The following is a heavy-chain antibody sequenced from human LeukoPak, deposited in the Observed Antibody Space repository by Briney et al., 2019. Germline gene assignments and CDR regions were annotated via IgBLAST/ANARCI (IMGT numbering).Heavy chain of an antibody. D-gene: IGHD2-21*02. CDR2: INPNSGGT. CDR1: GYTFTGYY. V-gene: IGHV1-2*02. J-gene: IGHJ4*02. CDR3: ARVKLDCGGDCYSLYYFDY. Sequence: EASVKVSCEASGYTFTGYYMHWVRQAPGQGLEWMGWINPNSGGTNYAQKFQGRVTMTRDTSISTAYMELSRLRSDDTAVYYCARVKLDCGGDCYSLYYFDYWGQGTPVTVSS.